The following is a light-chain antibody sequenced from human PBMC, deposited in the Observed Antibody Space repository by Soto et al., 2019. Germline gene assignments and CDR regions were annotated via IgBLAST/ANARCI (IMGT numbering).Light chain of an antibody. CDR2: DDH. J-gene: IGLJ2*01. CDR1: SSNIGKNS. V-gene: IGLV1-51*01. Sequence: QAVLTQPPSVSAAPGQRVSISCSGGSSNIGKNSVSWYQQLPATAPKLLIYDDHQRPSGIPDRFSASKSGTSATLDITGLQPADEAEYYCATWDLTLSAGVLFGGGTKLTVL. CDR3: ATWDLTLSAGVL.